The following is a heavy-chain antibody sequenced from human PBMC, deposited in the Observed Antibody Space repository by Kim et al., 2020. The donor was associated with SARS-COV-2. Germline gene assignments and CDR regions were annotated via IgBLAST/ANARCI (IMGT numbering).Heavy chain of an antibody. Sequence: YAQKFQGRVTITADESTSTAYMELSSLRSEDTAVYYCARSYCSSTSCLDYWGQGTLVTVSS. D-gene: IGHD2-2*01. CDR3: ARSYCSSTSCLDY. J-gene: IGHJ4*02. V-gene: IGHV1-69*01.